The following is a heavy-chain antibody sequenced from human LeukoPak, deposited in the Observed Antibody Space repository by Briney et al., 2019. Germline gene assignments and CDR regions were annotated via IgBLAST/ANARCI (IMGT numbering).Heavy chain of an antibody. CDR1: GFTVSSNY. Sequence: PGGSLRLSCAASGFTVSSNYMSWVRQAPGKGLEWVSVIYTGGSTYYADSVKGRFTISRDNSKNTLYLQMNSLRAEDTAVYHCARDPGNWFDPWGQGTLVTVSS. V-gene: IGHV3-66*01. J-gene: IGHJ5*02. CDR3: ARDPGNWFDP. CDR2: IYTGGST.